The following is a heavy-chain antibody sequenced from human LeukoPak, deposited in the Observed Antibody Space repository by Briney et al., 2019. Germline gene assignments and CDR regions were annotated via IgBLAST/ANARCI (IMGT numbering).Heavy chain of an antibody. CDR2: MYYSGNT. CDR3: ARLRDYYYNYAMDV. CDR1: GGSFSGYY. J-gene: IGHJ6*02. D-gene: IGHD3-10*01. Sequence: PSETLSLTCAVYGGSFSGYYWSWIRQPPGKGLEWIGYMYYSGNTNYNASLKSRVTISVDTSKNQFSLNLRSVTAADTAVYYCARLRDYYYNYAMDVWGQGTTVTVSS. V-gene: IGHV4-59*08.